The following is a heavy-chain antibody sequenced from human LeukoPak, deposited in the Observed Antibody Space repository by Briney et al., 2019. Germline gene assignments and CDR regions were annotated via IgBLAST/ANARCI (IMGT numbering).Heavy chain of an antibody. CDR1: GVTLSSYA. J-gene: IGHJ4*02. V-gene: IGHV3-23*01. CDR2: ISGGGEST. D-gene: IGHD6-19*01. CDR3: AKGKYSSGGVPDY. Sequence: GGSLRLSCAASGVTLSSYAMSWARQAPGKGLEWVSSISGGGESTYYADSVKGRFTVSRDNSKNTLYLQINSLRGEDTAVYYCAKGKYSSGGVPDYWGQGTLVTVSS.